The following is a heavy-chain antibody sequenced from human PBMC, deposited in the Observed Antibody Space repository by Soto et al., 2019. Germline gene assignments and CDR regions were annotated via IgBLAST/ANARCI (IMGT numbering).Heavy chain of an antibody. Sequence: SETLTLTCTVSGGSISSYYWSWIRQPPGKGLEWIGYIYYSGSTNYNPSLKSRVTISVDTSKNQFSLKLSSVTAADTAVYYCARASYSYGSYYYMDVWGKGTTVTVSS. D-gene: IGHD5-18*01. J-gene: IGHJ6*03. CDR3: ARASYSYGSYYYMDV. CDR1: GGSISSYY. V-gene: IGHV4-59*01. CDR2: IYYSGST.